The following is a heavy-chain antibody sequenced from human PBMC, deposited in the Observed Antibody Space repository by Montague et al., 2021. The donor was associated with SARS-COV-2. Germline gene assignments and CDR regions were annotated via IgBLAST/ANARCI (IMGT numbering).Heavy chain of an antibody. CDR3: ARFPTSYYYDSKSAPATPDAFDI. Sequence: SETLSHTCTVSGGPISSSSYYWGWIRQPPGKGLEWIGSIYYSGSTYYNPSLKSRVTISVDTSKNQFSLKLSSVTAADTAVYYCARFPTSYYYDSKSAPATPDAFDIWGQGTMVTVSS. J-gene: IGHJ3*02. V-gene: IGHV4-39*01. CDR1: GGPISSSSYY. D-gene: IGHD3-22*01. CDR2: IYYSGST.